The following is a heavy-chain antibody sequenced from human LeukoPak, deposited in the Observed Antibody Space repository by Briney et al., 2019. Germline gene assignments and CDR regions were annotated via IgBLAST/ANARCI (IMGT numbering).Heavy chain of an antibody. J-gene: IGHJ6*03. CDR2: IIPIFGTA. Sequence: ASVKVSCKASGGTFSSYAISWVRQAPGQGLEGMGGIIPIFGTANYAQKLQGRVTMTTDTSTSTAYIELRSLSSDDTAVYYCARDLRAVAGTYYYYYMDVWGKGTTVTISS. CDR3: ARDLRAVAGTYYYYYMDV. D-gene: IGHD6-19*01. CDR1: GGTFSSYA. V-gene: IGHV1-69*05.